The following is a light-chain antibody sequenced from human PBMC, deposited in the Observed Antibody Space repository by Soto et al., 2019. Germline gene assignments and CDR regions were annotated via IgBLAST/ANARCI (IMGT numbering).Light chain of an antibody. V-gene: IGLV2-14*01. CDR1: SSDVGGYNY. J-gene: IGLJ2*01. CDR2: EVS. Sequence: QSALTQPASVSGSPGQSITISCTGTSSDVGGYNYVSWYQQHPCKAPKLMIYEVSNRPSGVSNRFSGSKSGNTASLTISGLQAEDEADYYCSSYTSSSTPVVFGGGTKVTVL. CDR3: SSYTSSSTPVV.